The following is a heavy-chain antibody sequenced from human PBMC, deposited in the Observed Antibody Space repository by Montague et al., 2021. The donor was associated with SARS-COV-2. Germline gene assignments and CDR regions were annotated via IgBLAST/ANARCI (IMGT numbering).Heavy chain of an antibody. D-gene: IGHD3-16*01. CDR2: TYYRSRWFY. CDR3: ARGDGLGTYTGYAFDI. CDR1: GDTVSGDNVS. V-gene: IGHV6-1*01. J-gene: IGHJ3*02. Sequence: CAISGDTVSGDNVSWNWIRQSPSRGLEWLGRTYYRSRWFYHYEVXMKXRIIIKADTSKNQFSLQLDSVTPEDTAVYYCARGDGLGTYTGYAFDIWGQGTMVTVSS.